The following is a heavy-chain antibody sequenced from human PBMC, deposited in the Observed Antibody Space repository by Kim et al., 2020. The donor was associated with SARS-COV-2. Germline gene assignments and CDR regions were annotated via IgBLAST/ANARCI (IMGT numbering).Heavy chain of an antibody. CDR1: GFTFSSYA. Sequence: GGSLRLSCAASGFTFSSYAMHWVRQAPGKGLEWVAVISYDGSNKYYADSVKGRFTISRDNSKNTLYLQMNSLRAEDTAVYYCAPRRSGYGPPDYWGQGTLVTVSS. J-gene: IGHJ4*02. D-gene: IGHD5-12*01. V-gene: IGHV3-30-3*01. CDR3: APRRSGYGPPDY. CDR2: ISYDGSNK.